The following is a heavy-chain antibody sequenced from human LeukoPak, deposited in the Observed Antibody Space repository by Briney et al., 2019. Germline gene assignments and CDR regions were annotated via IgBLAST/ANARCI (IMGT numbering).Heavy chain of an antibody. J-gene: IGHJ4*02. CDR1: GGSTGSDY. V-gene: IGHV4-59*08. Sequence: PSETLSLTCTVSGGSTGSDYWSWIRQPPGKGLEWIAYVYYSGVTSYNPSLKSRVAISIDTSKNQFSLNLSSVTAADTAVYYCAKYRGRYSSGWYYFDYWGQGALVTVSS. D-gene: IGHD6-19*01. CDR2: VYYSGVT. CDR3: AKYRGRYSSGWYYFDY.